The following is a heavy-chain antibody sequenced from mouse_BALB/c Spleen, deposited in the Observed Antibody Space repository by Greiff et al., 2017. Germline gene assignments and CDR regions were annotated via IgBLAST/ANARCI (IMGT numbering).Heavy chain of an antibody. CDR1: GYSITSGYY. CDR2: ISYDGSN. J-gene: IGHJ2*01. V-gene: IGHV3-6*02. D-gene: IGHD4-1*01. CDR3: AELGGYFDY. Sequence: EVKLVESGPGLVKPSQSLSLTCSVTGYSITSGYYWNWIRQFPGNKLEWMGYISYDGSNNYNPSLKNRISITRDTSKNQFFLKLNSVTTEDTATYYCAELGGYFDYWGQGTTLTVSS.